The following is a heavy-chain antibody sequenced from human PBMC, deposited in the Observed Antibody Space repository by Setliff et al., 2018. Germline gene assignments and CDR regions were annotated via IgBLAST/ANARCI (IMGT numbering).Heavy chain of an antibody. CDR1: GGSISDYY. D-gene: IGHD4-17*01. CDR3: ARVFFSYGDWGMRYSEYFDY. Sequence: TSETLSLTCTVSGGSISDYYWSWIRQAPGKGLEWIGYIYYGGSTNYNPSLNSRVAISVDTSENQFSLRLTSVTAADTAIYFCARVFFSYGDWGMRYSEYFDYWGRGLLVTVSS. J-gene: IGHJ4*02. V-gene: IGHV4-59*12. CDR2: IYYGGST.